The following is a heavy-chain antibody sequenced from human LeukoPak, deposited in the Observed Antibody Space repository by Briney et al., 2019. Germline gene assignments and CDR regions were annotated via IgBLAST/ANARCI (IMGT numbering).Heavy chain of an antibody. CDR3: ARDLGGFDWLLP. CDR1: GGSFSGYY. D-gene: IGHD3-9*01. V-gene: IGHV4-34*01. J-gene: IGHJ5*02. Sequence: SETLSLTCAVYGGSFSGYYWSWIRQPPGKGLEWIGSIYHSGSTYYNPSLKSRVTISVDTSKNQFSLKLSSVTAADTAVYYCARDLGGFDWLLPWGQGTLVTVSS. CDR2: IYHSGST.